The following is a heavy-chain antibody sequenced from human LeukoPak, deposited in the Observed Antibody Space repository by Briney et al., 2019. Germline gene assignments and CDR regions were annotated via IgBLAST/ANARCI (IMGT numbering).Heavy chain of an antibody. V-gene: IGHV3-7*01. CDR3: ARFAEVWGSYRRFDY. J-gene: IGHJ4*02. CDR1: GFTFSNYW. CDR2: IKKDGSEK. D-gene: IGHD3-16*02. Sequence: QPGGSLRLSCAASGFTFSNYWMTWVRQAPGKGLEWVANIKKDGSEKNYVDSVKGRFTISRDDAKNSLYLQMNSLRVEDSAVYYCARFAEVWGSYRRFDYWGQGTLVTVSS.